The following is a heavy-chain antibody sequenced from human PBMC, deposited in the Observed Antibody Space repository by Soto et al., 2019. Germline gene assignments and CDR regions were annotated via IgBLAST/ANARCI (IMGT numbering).Heavy chain of an antibody. Sequence: QLQLQESGPGLVKPSETLSLTCTVSGGSISSSSYYWGWIRQPPGKGLEWIGSIYYSGSTYYNPSLKSRVTISVDTSKNQFSLKLSSVTAADTAVYYCARRSPFVDQLWQRYYFDYWGQGTLVTVSS. CDR1: GGSISSSSYY. CDR3: ARRSPFVDQLWQRYYFDY. CDR2: IYYSGST. J-gene: IGHJ4*02. V-gene: IGHV4-39*01. D-gene: IGHD5-12*01.